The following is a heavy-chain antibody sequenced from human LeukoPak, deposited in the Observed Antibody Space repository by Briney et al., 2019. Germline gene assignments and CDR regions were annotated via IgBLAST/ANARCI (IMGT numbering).Heavy chain of an antibody. J-gene: IGHJ4*02. V-gene: IGHV3-53*01. Sequence: GGSLRLSCAASGFIVSNNYMTWVRQAPGKGLEWVSIIYSGGSTYYADSVKGRFIISRDNSKNTPYLQMNSLRAEDTAVYYCARVEMATIVDYWGQGTLVTVSS. D-gene: IGHD5-24*01. CDR3: ARVEMATIVDY. CDR1: GFIVSNNY. CDR2: IYSGGST.